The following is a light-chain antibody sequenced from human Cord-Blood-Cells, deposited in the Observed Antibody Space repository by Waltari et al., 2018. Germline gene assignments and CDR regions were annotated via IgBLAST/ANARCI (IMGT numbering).Light chain of an antibody. CDR2: GAS. J-gene: IGKJ3*01. CDR1: QSVSSN. CDR3: QQYNNWPFT. V-gene: IGKV3-15*01. Sequence: EIVMTQSPATLSVSPGERVTLSCRASQSVSSNLAWYQQKPGQAPRLLIHGASTRATGIPARFSGSGSGTEFTLTISSLQSEDFAVYYCQQYNNWPFTFGPGTKVDIK.